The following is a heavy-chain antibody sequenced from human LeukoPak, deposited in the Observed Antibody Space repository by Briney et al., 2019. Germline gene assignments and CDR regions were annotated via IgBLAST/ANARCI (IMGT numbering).Heavy chain of an antibody. Sequence: GGSLLLSCAASGFTFSDYYMSWIRQAPGKGLEWVGRIKSKTDGGTTDYAAPVKGRFTISRDDSKSTLYLQMNSLKTEDTAVYYCTTLTTVVTQYYFDYWGQGTLVTVSS. CDR2: IKSKTDGGTT. CDR1: GFTFSDYY. V-gene: IGHV3-15*01. CDR3: TTLTTVVTQYYFDY. J-gene: IGHJ4*02. D-gene: IGHD4-23*01.